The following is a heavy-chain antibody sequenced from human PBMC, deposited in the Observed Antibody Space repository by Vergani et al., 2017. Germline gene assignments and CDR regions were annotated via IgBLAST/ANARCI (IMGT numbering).Heavy chain of an antibody. CDR2: INPNSGGT. Sequence: QVQLVQSGAEVKKPGASVKVSCKASGYTFTGYYMHWVRQAPGQGLEWMGWINPNSGGTNYAQKFQGRVTMTRDTSISTAYMELSRLRSDDTAVYYCAREGGVQLERRVYYYYYYMDVWGKGTTVTVSS. CDR3: AREGGVQLERRVYYYYYYMDV. J-gene: IGHJ6*03. CDR1: GYTFTGYY. V-gene: IGHV1-2*02. D-gene: IGHD1-1*01.